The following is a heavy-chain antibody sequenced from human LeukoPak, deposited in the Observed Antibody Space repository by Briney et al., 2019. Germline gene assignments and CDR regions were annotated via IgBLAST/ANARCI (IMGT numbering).Heavy chain of an antibody. V-gene: IGHV1-69*05. J-gene: IGHJ4*02. D-gene: IGHD3/OR15-3a*01. CDR1: GGTFSSYA. Sequence: ASVKVSCKASGGTFSSYAISWVRQAPGQGLEWMGRIIPIFGTANYAQKFQGRVTITTHESTSTDYMELSSLRSEDTAVYYCASHGMIYVYWGQGTLVTVSS. CDR2: IIPIFGTA. CDR3: ASHGMIYVY.